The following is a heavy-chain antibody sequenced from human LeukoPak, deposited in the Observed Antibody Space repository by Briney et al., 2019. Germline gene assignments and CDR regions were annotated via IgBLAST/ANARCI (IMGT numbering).Heavy chain of an antibody. CDR1: GYSFTSHY. CDR2: INPRGTST. D-gene: IGHD4-23*01. Sequence: AASVKVSCKASGYSFTSHYMHWVRQAPGQGLEWMGLINPRGTSTIYAEKFQGRIIMTRVMSTTTDYMELSSLKSDDTAVYYCARDNSIHERGWWFDPWGQGTLVTVSS. J-gene: IGHJ5*02. CDR3: ARDNSIHERGWWFDP. V-gene: IGHV1-46*01.